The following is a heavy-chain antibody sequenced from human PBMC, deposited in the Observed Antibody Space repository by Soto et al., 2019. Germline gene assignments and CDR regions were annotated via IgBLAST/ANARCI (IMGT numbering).Heavy chain of an antibody. CDR2: LSYDGSNK. J-gene: IGHJ6*02. CDR1: GFTCSTYA. Sequence: QVQLVESGGGVVQPGRSLRLSCAASGFTCSTYAMHWVRQAPGKGLEWVAVLSYDGSNKYYADSVKGRFTISRDNSKNTLYLQMNSLRAEDTAVYYCARVVPAAMYYYYGMDVWGQGTTVTVSS. V-gene: IGHV3-30*03. CDR3: ARVVPAAMYYYYGMDV. D-gene: IGHD2-2*01.